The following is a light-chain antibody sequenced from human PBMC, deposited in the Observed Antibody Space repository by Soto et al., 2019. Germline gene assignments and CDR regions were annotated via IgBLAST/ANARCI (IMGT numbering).Light chain of an antibody. V-gene: IGKV1-33*01. Sequence: DIQMTQSPSSLSASVGDRVTITCQASQDINNCLNWYQQSPGKAPKLLIYDASNLETGVPSRFSASGSGTDFSFTISSLQPDDIATYFCQQCDDLPLTFGGGTKV. J-gene: IGKJ4*01. CDR2: DAS. CDR3: QQCDDLPLT. CDR1: QDINNC.